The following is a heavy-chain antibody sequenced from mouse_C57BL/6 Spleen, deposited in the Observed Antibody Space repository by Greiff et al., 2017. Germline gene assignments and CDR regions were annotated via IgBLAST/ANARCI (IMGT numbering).Heavy chain of an antibody. CDR3: ARWRLLRDYAMDY. V-gene: IGHV1-36*01. Sequence: VQLKESGPVLVKPGPSVKISCKASGFTFTDYYMHWVKQSHGKSLEWIGLVYPYNGGTSYNQKFKGKATLTVDTSSSTAYMELNSLTSEDSAVYYCARWRLLRDYAMDYWGQGTSVTVSS. D-gene: IGHD1-1*01. CDR2: VYPYNGGT. J-gene: IGHJ4*01. CDR1: GFTFTDYY.